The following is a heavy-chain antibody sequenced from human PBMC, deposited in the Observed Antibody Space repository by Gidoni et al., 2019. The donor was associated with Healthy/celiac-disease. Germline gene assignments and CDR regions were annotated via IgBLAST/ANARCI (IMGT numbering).Heavy chain of an antibody. CDR3: ARGRSYDYVWGSDRAYFDY. D-gene: IGHD3-16*02. V-gene: IGHV4-34*01. Sequence: QVQLQQWGAGLLKPSEPLSLTCAVYGGSFSGYYWSWIRQPPGKGLEWIGEINHSGRTNYNPSLKSRVTISVDTSKNQFSLKLSSVTAADTAVYYCARGRSYDYVWGSDRAYFDYWGQGTLVTVSS. J-gene: IGHJ4*02. CDR1: GGSFSGYY. CDR2: INHSGRT.